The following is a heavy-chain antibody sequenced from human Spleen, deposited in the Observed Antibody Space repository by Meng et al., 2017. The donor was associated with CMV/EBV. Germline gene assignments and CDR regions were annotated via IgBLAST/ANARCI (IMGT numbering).Heavy chain of an antibody. V-gene: IGHV3-21*01. Sequence: EVQLVDPGGGLVKPGGSXXLSCAASGFTFSTYSMNWVRQAPGKGLEWVSSIVSNNNYIYYADSVKGRFTISRDNAKNSLYLQMNSLRAEDTAVYYCARDYSSGFDSWGQGTLVTVSS. D-gene: IGHD6-19*01. J-gene: IGHJ4*02. CDR1: GFTFSTYS. CDR2: IVSNNNYI. CDR3: ARDYSSGFDS.